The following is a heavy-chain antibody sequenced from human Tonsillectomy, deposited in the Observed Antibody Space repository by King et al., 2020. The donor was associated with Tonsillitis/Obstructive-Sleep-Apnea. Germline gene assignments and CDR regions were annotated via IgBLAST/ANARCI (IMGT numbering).Heavy chain of an antibody. CDR3: VKDDSSGYCYVDY. CDR1: GFTFSSYG. V-gene: IGHV3-30*18. D-gene: IGHD3-22*01. J-gene: IGHJ4*02. CDR2: ILYDGSNQ. Sequence: VQLVESGGGVVQPGRSLRLSCAASGFTFSSYGMHWVRQAPGKGLEWVALILYDGSNQYYADSVKGRFAISRDDSKNTLYLQMNSLRVEDTADYYCVKDDSSGYCYVDYWGQGTLVTVS.